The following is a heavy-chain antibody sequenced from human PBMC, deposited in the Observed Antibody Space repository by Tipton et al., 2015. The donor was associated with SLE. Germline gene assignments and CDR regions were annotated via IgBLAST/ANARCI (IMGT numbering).Heavy chain of an antibody. CDR3: ARGIWYNDAFDI. CDR1: GGSISSYY. CDR2: IYYSGST. Sequence: TLSLTCTVSGGSISSYYWGWIRQPPGKGLEWIGSIYYSGSTYYNPSLKSRVTISVDTSKNQFSLKLSSVTAADTAVYYCARGIWYNDAFDIWGQGTMVTVSS. D-gene: IGHD1-1*01. V-gene: IGHV4-39*01. J-gene: IGHJ3*02.